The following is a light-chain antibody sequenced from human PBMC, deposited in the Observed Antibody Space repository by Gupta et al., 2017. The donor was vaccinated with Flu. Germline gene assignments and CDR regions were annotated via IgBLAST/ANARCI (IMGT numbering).Light chain of an antibody. CDR2: DDN. V-gene: IGLV1-47*01. Sequence: TVTIPCFGSSSNIGSNYVYWYQQLPGTTPKILIYDDNQSTARFPDRFSGSKSGTSASLTITGLQPQAEADYYCESGYNSRSGVVFGGGTKLTVL. CDR1: SSNIGSNY. J-gene: IGLJ3*02. CDR3: ESGYNSRSGVV.